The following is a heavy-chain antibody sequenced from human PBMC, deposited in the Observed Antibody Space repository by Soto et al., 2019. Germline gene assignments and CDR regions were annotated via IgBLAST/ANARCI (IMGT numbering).Heavy chain of an antibody. V-gene: IGHV3-23*01. J-gene: IGHJ4*02. CDR3: AKARDYYDSSGYYLDY. D-gene: IGHD3-22*01. CDR1: GFTFSSYA. Sequence: EVQLLESGGGLVQPGGSLRLSCAASGFTFSSYAMSWVRQAPGKGLEWVSAISGSGGSTYYAVSVKGRFTISRDNSKNKLYLQMNSLRAEDTAVYYCAKARDYYDSSGYYLDYWGQGTLVTVSS. CDR2: ISGSGGST.